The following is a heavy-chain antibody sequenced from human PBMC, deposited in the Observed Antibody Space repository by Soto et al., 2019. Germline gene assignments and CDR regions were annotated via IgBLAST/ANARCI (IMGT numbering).Heavy chain of an antibody. CDR2: INPNSGGT. D-gene: IGHD3-3*01. CDR3: ARGCRSIFGVVTPVDYYMDV. Sequence: ASVKVSCKASGYTFTGYYMHWVRQAPGQGLEWMGWINPNSGGTNYAQKFQGWVTMTRDTSISTAYMKLSRLRSDDTAVYYCARGCRSIFGVVTPVDYYMDVWGKGTTVTVSS. CDR1: GYTFTGYY. J-gene: IGHJ6*03. V-gene: IGHV1-2*04.